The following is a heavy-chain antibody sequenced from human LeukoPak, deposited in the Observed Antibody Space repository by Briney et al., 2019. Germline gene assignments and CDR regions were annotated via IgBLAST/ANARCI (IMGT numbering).Heavy chain of an antibody. CDR1: GDSISSGDYY. CDR3: ARGPYSYDSSGAVDI. D-gene: IGHD3-22*01. Sequence: SETLSLTCTVSGDSISSGDYYWSWIRQPAGKGLEWIGRISSSGSTNYNPSLKSRLTISVDTSKNQFSLKLSSVTAADTAVYFCARGPYSYDSSGAVDIWGQGTMVTVSS. CDR2: ISSSGST. V-gene: IGHV4-61*02. J-gene: IGHJ3*02.